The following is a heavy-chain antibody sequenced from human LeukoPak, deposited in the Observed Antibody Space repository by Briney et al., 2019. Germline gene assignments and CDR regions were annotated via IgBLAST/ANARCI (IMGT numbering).Heavy chain of an antibody. CDR2: TSSSGNTK. J-gene: IGHJ4*02. D-gene: IGHD2-2*01. CDR3: ARKYCSSTSCLFDY. Sequence: GGSLRLSCAASGFTFSTYEMNWVRQAPGKGLEWVSYTSSSGNTKYYADSVKGRFTISRDNAKNSLYLQMNSLRAEDTAVYYCARKYCSSTSCLFDYWGQGTLVTVSS. V-gene: IGHV3-48*03. CDR1: GFTFSTYE.